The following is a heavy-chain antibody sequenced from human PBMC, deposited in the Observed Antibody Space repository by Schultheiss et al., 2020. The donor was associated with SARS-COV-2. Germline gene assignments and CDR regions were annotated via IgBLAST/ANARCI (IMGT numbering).Heavy chain of an antibody. CDR2: INPNSGGT. CDR1: GYTFTGYY. D-gene: IGHD3-10*01. V-gene: IGHV1-2*02. CDR3: ARDQAMVRGVNGAFDI. Sequence: ASVKVSCKASGYTFTGYYMHWVRQAPGQGLEWMGWINPNSGGTNYAQKFQGRVTMTRDTSISTAYMELSRLRSDDTAVYYCARDQAMVRGVNGAFDIWGQGTMVTVSS. J-gene: IGHJ3*02.